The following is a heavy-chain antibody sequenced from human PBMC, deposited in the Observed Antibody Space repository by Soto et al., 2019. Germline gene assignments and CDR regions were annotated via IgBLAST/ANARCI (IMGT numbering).Heavy chain of an antibody. Sequence: PSETLSLTCTVSGGSISSSSYYWGWIRQPPGKGLEWIGSIYYRGNTYYNPSLKSRVTISVDTSKNQFSLKLGSVTAADTAVYYCAREGGGYCSGGSCQVDYWGQGTLVTVSS. V-gene: IGHV4-39*02. CDR3: AREGGGYCSGGSCQVDY. J-gene: IGHJ4*02. CDR1: GGSISSSSYY. D-gene: IGHD2-15*01. CDR2: IYYRGNT.